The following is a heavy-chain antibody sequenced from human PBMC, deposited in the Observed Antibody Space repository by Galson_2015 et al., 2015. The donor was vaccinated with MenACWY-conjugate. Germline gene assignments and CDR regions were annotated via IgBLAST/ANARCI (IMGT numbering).Heavy chain of an antibody. J-gene: IGHJ6*02. Sequence: SLRLSCAASGFTFSNFWMSWVRQTPGKGLEWVANIKQTGGEEFHVDSVKGRFTISRDDAKNSLYLQMNSLRAEDTAVYYCAREIGQWVRGARYGMVVWGQGTTVTLSS. V-gene: IGHV3-7*01. CDR2: IKQTGGEE. CDR1: GFTFSNFW. CDR3: AREIGQWVRGARYGMVV. D-gene: IGHD3-10*01.